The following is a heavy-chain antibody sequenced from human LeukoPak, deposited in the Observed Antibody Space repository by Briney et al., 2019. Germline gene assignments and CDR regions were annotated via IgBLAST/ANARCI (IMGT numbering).Heavy chain of an antibody. D-gene: IGHD6-13*01. CDR3: AKDSKGTAPGGLLLG. J-gene: IGHJ4*02. CDR2: ISGDGGRT. V-gene: IGHV3-43*02. Sequence: GGSLSLSCAASGFTFDDYAMHWVRHAPGKGLEWVSLISGDGGRTYYADSVRGRFTISRDNSKDSLYLQMNSLRTEDTAFYYCAKDSKGTAPGGLLLGWGQGTLVTVSS. CDR1: GFTFDDYA.